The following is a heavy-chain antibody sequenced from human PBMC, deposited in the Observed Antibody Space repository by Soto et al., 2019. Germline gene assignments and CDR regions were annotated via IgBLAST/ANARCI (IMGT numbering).Heavy chain of an antibody. J-gene: IGHJ5*02. CDR2: IYYSGST. Sequence: QLQLQESGPGLVKPSETLSLTCTVSGGSISSRGYYWGWIGQPPGKGLEWIGTIYYSGSTYYNPSLKSRVTISVDTSKNQFSLKLSSVTAADTAVYYCATSNWFDPWGQGTLVTVSS. CDR3: ATSNWFDP. CDR1: GGSISSRGYY. V-gene: IGHV4-39*01.